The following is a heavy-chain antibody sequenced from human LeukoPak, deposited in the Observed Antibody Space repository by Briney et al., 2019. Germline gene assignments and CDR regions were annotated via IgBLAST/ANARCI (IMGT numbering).Heavy chain of an antibody. CDR2: IKQDGSEK. J-gene: IGHJ5*02. CDR3: ARGQQLGT. V-gene: IGHV3-7*03. CDR1: GFTFTTYW. Sequence: PGGSLRLSCAASGFTFTTYWMSWVRQAPGKGLEGVANIKQDGSEKYYVDSVKGRFTISRDNANNSLHLQMTSLRAEDTAVYYCARGQQLGTWGQGTLVTVSS. D-gene: IGHD6-13*01.